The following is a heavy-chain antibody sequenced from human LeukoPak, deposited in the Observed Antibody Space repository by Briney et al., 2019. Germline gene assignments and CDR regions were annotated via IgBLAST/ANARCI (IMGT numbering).Heavy chain of an antibody. Sequence: ASVKVSCKASGYTFTGYYMHWVRQAPGRGLEWMGWINPNSGGTNYAQKFQGRVTMTRDTSISTAYMELSRLRSDDTAVYYCARLPLWGDAFDIWGQGTMVTVCS. CDR1: GYTFTGYY. CDR3: ARLPLWGDAFDI. J-gene: IGHJ3*02. V-gene: IGHV1-2*02. CDR2: INPNSGGT. D-gene: IGHD2-21*01.